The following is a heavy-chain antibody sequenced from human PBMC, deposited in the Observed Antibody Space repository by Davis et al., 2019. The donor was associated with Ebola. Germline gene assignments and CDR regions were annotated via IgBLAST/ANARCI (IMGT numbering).Heavy chain of an antibody. V-gene: IGHV1-18*01. J-gene: IGHJ6*02. CDR1: GYTFTSYG. Sequence: ASVKVSCKTSGYTFTSYGISWVRQAPGQGLEWMGWISAYNGNTNYAQKFQGRVTITADNSTSTAYMELSRLRSDDTAVYYCARENTRYCSSTSCYYYGMDVWGQGTTVTVSS. CDR3: ARENTRYCSSTSCYYYGMDV. D-gene: IGHD2-2*01. CDR2: ISAYNGNT.